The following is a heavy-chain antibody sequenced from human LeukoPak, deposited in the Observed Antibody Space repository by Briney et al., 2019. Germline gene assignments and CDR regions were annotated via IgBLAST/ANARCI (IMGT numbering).Heavy chain of an antibody. CDR1: GFTFSSYA. V-gene: IGHV3-23*01. D-gene: IGHD1-26*01. CDR2: ISGSGGST. Sequence: GGSLRLSCAASGFTFSSYAMSWVRQAPGKGLEWVSAISGSGGSTYYADSVKGRFTISRDNAKNSLYLQMNSLRAEDTAVYYCARDAGGATPFDYWGQGTLVTVSS. CDR3: ARDAGGATPFDY. J-gene: IGHJ4*02.